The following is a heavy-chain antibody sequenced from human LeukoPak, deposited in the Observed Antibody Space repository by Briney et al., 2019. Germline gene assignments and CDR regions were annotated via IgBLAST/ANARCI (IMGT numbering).Heavy chain of an antibody. CDR2: INPNSGGT. CDR1: GYTFTGYY. J-gene: IGHJ4*02. Sequence: ASVKVSCKASGYTFTGYYMHWVRQAPGQGLEWMGWINPNSGGTNYAQKFQGWVTMTRDTSISTAYMELSRLRSDDTAVYYCAREPRIAADGHFDYWGQGTLVTVSS. V-gene: IGHV1-2*04. CDR3: AREPRIAADGHFDY. D-gene: IGHD6-13*01.